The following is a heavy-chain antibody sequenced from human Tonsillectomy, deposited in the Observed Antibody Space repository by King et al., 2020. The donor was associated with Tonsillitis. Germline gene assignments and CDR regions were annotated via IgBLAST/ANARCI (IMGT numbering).Heavy chain of an antibody. D-gene: IGHD5/OR15-5a*01. CDR3: ARDLVSLEYYGMDV. Sequence: HVQLVQSGGEVKKPGASVKVSCKTSGYTFTSYGISWVRQAPGQGLEWMGWISAYSGNTNYVPKLQGRVTMTTDTSTSTAYMELRSLRSDDTAVYYCARDLVSLEYYGMDVCGQGTTVTVS. CDR1: GYTFTSYG. V-gene: IGHV1-18*01. J-gene: IGHJ6*02. CDR2: ISAYSGNT.